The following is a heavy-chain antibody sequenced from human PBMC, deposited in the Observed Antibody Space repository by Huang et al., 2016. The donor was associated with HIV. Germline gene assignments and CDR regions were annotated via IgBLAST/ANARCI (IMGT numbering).Heavy chain of an antibody. CDR2: IKHSGST. J-gene: IGHJ4*02. CDR3: ARGGYRYSYGYFSSTWPIDY. CDR1: GGSFSDYY. V-gene: IGHV4-34*01. Sequence: QVQLQQWGAGLLKPSETLSLTCAVYGGSFSDYYWSWIRQPPGKGLEWMWEIKHSGSTNYNPSLKGRVTISLDTFKNQFSLKLSSVSAADTAVYYCARGGYRYSYGYFSSTWPIDYWGQGTLVTVSS. D-gene: IGHD5-18*01.